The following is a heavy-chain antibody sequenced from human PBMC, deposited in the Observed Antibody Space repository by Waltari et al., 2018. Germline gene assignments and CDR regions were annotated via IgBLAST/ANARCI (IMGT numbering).Heavy chain of an antibody. CDR1: GYTFTGYY. CDR2: LHPNRGGT. V-gene: IGHV1-2*02. CDR3: AKDNNPDSIKGGNWFDP. Sequence: QVHLVQSGAEVKKPGASVKVSCKTSGYTFTGYYIQWTRQAPGQGLEWMGWLHPNRGGTKFAQKFQGRVTMTRDTSISTAYMELSSLRSDDTAVYYCAKDNNPDSIKGGNWFDPWGQGTLVTVSS. J-gene: IGHJ5*02.